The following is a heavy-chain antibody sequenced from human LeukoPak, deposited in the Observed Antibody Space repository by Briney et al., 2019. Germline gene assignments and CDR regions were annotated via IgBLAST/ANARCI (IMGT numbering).Heavy chain of an antibody. CDR3: ARVTGYMIEDYFDY. J-gene: IGHJ4*02. CDR1: GGSISSYY. CDR2: IYTSGST. Sequence: SETLSLTCTVSGGSISSYYWSWIRQPAGKGLEWIGRIYTSGSTNYNPSLKSRVTISVDTSKNQFSLKLSSVTAADTAVYYCARVTGYMIEDYFDYWGQGTLVTVSS. D-gene: IGHD3-22*01. V-gene: IGHV4-4*07.